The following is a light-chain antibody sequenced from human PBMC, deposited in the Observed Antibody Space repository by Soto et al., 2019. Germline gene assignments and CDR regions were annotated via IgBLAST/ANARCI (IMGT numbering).Light chain of an antibody. CDR3: QQYQGFPCT. CDR2: KAS. Sequence: DVQMTQSPSTLSASVGDRVTITCLASQSISTWLAWYQQKPGKAPKLLIYKASSLESGVPSRFSGSGSGTQFTLTISSLQADDFATYYCQQYQGFPCTFDQGTKVEI. V-gene: IGKV1-5*03. CDR1: QSISTW. J-gene: IGKJ1*01.